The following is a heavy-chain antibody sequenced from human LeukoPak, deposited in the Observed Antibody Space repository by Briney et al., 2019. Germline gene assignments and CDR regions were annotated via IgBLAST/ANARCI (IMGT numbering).Heavy chain of an antibody. CDR2: IFYSGST. Sequence: PSETLSLTCTVSGGSISSSYWSWIRQPPGKGLEWIGYIFYSGSTSYNPSLKSRVTISVDTSKNQISLKVRSVTAADTAVYYCARTTEDCSSTSCYQYWFDPWGQGTLVTVSS. D-gene: IGHD2-2*01. CDR1: GGSISSSY. J-gene: IGHJ5*02. V-gene: IGHV4-59*01. CDR3: ARTTEDCSSTSCYQYWFDP.